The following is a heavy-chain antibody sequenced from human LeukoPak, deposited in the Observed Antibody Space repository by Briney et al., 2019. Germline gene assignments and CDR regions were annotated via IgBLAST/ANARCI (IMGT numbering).Heavy chain of an antibody. CDR1: GYMFISYY. CDR3: ARDATVTRYHSYNGMDV. J-gene: IGHJ6*02. V-gene: IGHV1-46*01. CDR2: INPSGGRT. Sequence: ASVKVSCKASGYMFISYYKHWVRQAPGQGLEWVGVINPSGGRTSYAQKFQSRVTMARDTSTSTVYMELSSLRSEDTAVYYCARDATVTRYHSYNGMDVWGQGTTVTVSS. D-gene: IGHD4-17*01.